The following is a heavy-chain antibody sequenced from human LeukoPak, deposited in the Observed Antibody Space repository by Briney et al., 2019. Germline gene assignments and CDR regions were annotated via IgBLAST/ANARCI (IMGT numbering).Heavy chain of an antibody. V-gene: IGHV4-59*01. CDR1: GGSISSYY. D-gene: IGHD6-13*01. J-gene: IGHJ4*02. CDR3: ARGHLSSSSWFKY. Sequence: PETLSLTSTVSGGSISSYYWSWIRQPPGKGLEWIGYIYYSGSTNYNPSLKSRVTISVDTSKNQFSLKLSSVTAADTAVYYCARGHLSSSSWFKYWGQGTLVTVSS. CDR2: IYYSGST.